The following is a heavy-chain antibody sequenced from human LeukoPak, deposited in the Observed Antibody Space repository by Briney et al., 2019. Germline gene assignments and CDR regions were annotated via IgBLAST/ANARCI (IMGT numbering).Heavy chain of an antibody. CDR3: ARGLKMTTVTIDYYFDY. CDR1: GGSISSGGYY. J-gene: IGHJ4*02. CDR2: IYYSGST. V-gene: IGHV4-31*03. Sequence: SETLSLTCTVSGGSISSGGYYWSWIRQHPGKGLEWIGYIYYSGSTYYNPSLKSRVTISVDTSKNQFSLKLSSVTAADTAVYYCARGLKMTTVTIDYYFDYWGQGTLVTVSS. D-gene: IGHD4-17*01.